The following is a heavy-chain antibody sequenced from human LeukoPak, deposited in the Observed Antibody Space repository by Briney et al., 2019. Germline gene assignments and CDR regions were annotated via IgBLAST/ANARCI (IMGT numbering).Heavy chain of an antibody. J-gene: IGHJ6*03. Sequence: GGSLRLCCAASGFTFSTYWMSWVRQTPGKGLEWVANIKQDGSEKYYVDSVKGRFTMSRDNAKKSVHLQMNSLRAEDTAVYYCARDRGNQRGYYYYYMDVWGKGTTVTVSS. D-gene: IGHD1-14*01. CDR3: ARDRGNQRGYYYYYMDV. CDR1: GFTFSTYW. V-gene: IGHV3-7*01. CDR2: IKQDGSEK.